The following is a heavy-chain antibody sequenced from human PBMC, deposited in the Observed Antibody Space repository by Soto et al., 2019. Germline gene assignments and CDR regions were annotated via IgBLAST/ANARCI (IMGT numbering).Heavy chain of an antibody. CDR1: GFSLSTSGVG. CDR3: AHLTLDTADSSFDY. D-gene: IGHD5-18*01. CDR2: IYWDDDK. V-gene: IGHV2-5*02. Sequence: QITLKESGPTLVKPTQTLTLTCTFSGFSLSTSGVGVGWIRQPPGKALEWLALIYWDDDKRYSPSLKSRLTITKDTSKNQVVLTMTNMDPVDTAKYYCAHLTLDTADSSFDYWGQGTLVTVSS. J-gene: IGHJ4*02.